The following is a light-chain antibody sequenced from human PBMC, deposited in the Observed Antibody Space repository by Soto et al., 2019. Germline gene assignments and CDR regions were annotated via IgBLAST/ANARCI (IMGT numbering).Light chain of an antibody. J-gene: IGKJ4*01. CDR1: QSISSY. CDR3: QQSYTAPLP. CDR2: AAS. V-gene: IGKV1-39*01. Sequence: DIQMTQSPSSLSASVGDRVTITCRASQSISSYLNWYQQKPGKAPKLLVYAASSLQRGVPSRFSGSGSGTDFALTIISLRPEDFAAYYCQQSYTAPLPFGGGTKVYLK.